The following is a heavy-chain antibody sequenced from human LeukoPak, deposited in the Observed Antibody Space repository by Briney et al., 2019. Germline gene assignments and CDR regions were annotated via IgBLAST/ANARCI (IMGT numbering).Heavy chain of an antibody. V-gene: IGHV3-9*01. D-gene: IGHD3-22*01. J-gene: IGHJ4*02. CDR2: ISWNTGNI. Sequence: GGSLRLSCGASGFTFDDYAMHWVRQAPGKGLEWVSGISWNTGNIGYVDSVKGRFTISRDNAKNSLYLQMNSLRAEDTALYYCAKVAYYASSGYLGYFDYWGQGTLVTVSS. CDR1: GFTFDDYA. CDR3: AKVAYYASSGYLGYFDY.